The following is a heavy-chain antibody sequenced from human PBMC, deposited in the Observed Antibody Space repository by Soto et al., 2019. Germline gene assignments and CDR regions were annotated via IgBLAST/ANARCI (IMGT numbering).Heavy chain of an antibody. CDR3: ARHVDDSSDYYMYYGMDV. Sequence: PSETLSLTCTVSGGGSISSSRSFWGWIRQPPGKGLEWIGSINHRGSVYYNPSLKSRVTISVDTSKNEYSLKPTSVTVADTAVYYCARHVDDSSDYYMYYGMDVWGQGTTVTVSS. D-gene: IGHD3-22*01. J-gene: IGHJ6*02. CDR1: GGGSISSSRSF. V-gene: IGHV4-39*01. CDR2: INHRGSV.